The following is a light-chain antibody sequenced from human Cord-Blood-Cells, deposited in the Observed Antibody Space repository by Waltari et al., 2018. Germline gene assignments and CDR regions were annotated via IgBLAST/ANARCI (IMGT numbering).Light chain of an antibody. Sequence: SALTQPASVSGSPGQSITISRTRPSSDVGGYNYFACYQQHPDKAPTLMIYDVSNRPSGVSNRFSVSKSGNTASLTISGLQAEDEADYYCSSYTSSSTWVFGGGTKLTVL. CDR3: SSYTSSSTWV. CDR1: SSDVGGYNY. J-gene: IGLJ3*02. V-gene: IGLV2-14*03. CDR2: DVS.